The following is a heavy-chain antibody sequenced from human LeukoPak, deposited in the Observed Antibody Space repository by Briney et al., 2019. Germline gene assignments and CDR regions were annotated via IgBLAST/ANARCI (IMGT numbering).Heavy chain of an antibody. Sequence: GGSLRLSCAASGFTFSSYSMNWIRQAPGKGLEWVSSISSSSSYIYYADSVKGRFTISRDNAKNSLYLQMNSLRAEDTAVYYCARSRIAAASLGHWGQGTLVTVSS. CDR3: ARSRIAAASLGH. J-gene: IGHJ1*01. V-gene: IGHV3-21*01. CDR1: GFTFSSYS. D-gene: IGHD6-13*01. CDR2: ISSSSSYI.